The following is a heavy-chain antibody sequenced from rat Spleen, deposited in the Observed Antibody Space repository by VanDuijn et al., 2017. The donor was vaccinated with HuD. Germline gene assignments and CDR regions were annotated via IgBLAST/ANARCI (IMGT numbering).Heavy chain of an antibody. CDR1: GFTFSNYY. V-gene: IGHV5-25*01. J-gene: IGHJ2*01. CDR3: ARKTGYNYFDY. CDR2: ISTSGSRT. D-gene: IGHD1-11*01. Sequence: EVQLVESGGGLVQPGRSLKLSCAASGFTFSNYYMAWVRQAPKKGLEWVATISTSGSRTYYPDSVKGRFTISRDNAKSSLYLQMNSLKSEDTATYYCARKTGYNYFDYWGQGVMVTVSS.